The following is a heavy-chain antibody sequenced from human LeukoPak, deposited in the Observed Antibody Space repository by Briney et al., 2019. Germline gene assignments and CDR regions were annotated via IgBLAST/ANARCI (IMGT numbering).Heavy chain of an antibody. CDR1: GFPFSSYG. CDR3: AKDEYYDNSAYQGH. CDR2: ISHDGSNK. J-gene: IGHJ1*01. Sequence: AGSLRLSCAASGFPFSSYGMHWVRQAPGKGLEWVGFISHDGSNKYYADSVKGRFTITRDNSKSTLFLQMTSLRAEDTAVYYCAKDEYYDNSAYQGHWGQGTLVIVSS. V-gene: IGHV3-30*18. D-gene: IGHD3-22*01.